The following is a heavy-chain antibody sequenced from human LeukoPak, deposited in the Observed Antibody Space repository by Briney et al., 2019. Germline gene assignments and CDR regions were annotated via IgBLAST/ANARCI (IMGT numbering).Heavy chain of an antibody. Sequence: ASETLSLTCAVYGGSFSGYYWSWIRQPPGKGLEWIGEINHSGSTNYNPSLKSRVTISVDTSKNQFSLKLSSVTAADTAVYYCARDTYYDSSGYYSDYWGQGTLVTVSS. J-gene: IGHJ4*02. CDR1: GGSFSGYY. D-gene: IGHD3-22*01. CDR2: INHSGST. V-gene: IGHV4-34*01. CDR3: ARDTYYDSSGYYSDY.